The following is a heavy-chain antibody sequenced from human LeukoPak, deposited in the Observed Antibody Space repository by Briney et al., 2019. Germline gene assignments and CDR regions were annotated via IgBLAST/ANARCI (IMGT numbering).Heavy chain of an antibody. J-gene: IGHJ4*02. V-gene: IGHV3-23*01. CDR3: VKGCSGWTFDY. D-gene: IGHD6-19*01. Sequence: GGSLRLSCAASGFTFSSYAMSWVSQAPGKGLEWVSAISGSTYYADSVKGRFTISRDSSKDTLYLQMNSLRADDTAGYYCVKGCSGWTFDYWGQGTLVTVSS. CDR2: ISGST. CDR1: GFTFSSYA.